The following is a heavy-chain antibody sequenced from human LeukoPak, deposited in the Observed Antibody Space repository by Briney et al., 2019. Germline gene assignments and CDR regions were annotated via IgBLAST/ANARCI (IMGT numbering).Heavy chain of an antibody. D-gene: IGHD2-21*01. CDR3: TRAGEISEANDAFDI. J-gene: IGHJ3*02. CDR1: GFTFSSYG. Sequence: GGSLRLSCAASGFTFSSYGMHWVRQAPGKGLEWVAFIRYDGSNKYYADSVKGRFTISRDNSKNTLYLQMNSLRAEDTAVYYCTRAGEISEANDAFDIWGQGTMVTVSS. V-gene: IGHV3-30*02. CDR2: IRYDGSNK.